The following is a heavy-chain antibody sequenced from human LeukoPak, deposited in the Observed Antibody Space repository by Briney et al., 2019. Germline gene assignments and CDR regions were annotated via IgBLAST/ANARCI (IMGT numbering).Heavy chain of an antibody. V-gene: IGHV3-30-3*01. D-gene: IGHD3-22*01. Sequence: GRSLRLSCAASGFTFSSYAMHWVRQAPGKGLEWVAVISYDGSNKYYADSVKGRFTISRDNSKNTLYLQMNSLRAEDTAVYYCAKDLPNYYDSSGYQFDYWGQGTLVTVSS. CDR2: ISYDGSNK. CDR1: GFTFSSYA. CDR3: AKDLPNYYDSSGYQFDY. J-gene: IGHJ4*02.